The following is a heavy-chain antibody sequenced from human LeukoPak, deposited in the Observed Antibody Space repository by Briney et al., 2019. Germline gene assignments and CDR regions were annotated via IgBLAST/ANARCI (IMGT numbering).Heavy chain of an antibody. CDR1: GFTFTVYN. Sequence: ASVKVSCKASGFTFTVYNIHWVRQAPGQGLEWMGWINPNNGGTNYAQKFQGRVTMTWDTSISTAYMELSRLRSDDTAVYYCARDPGRSGSCWGQGTLVTVSS. D-gene: IGHD1-26*01. CDR3: ARDPGRSGSC. J-gene: IGHJ4*02. V-gene: IGHV1-2*02. CDR2: INPNNGGT.